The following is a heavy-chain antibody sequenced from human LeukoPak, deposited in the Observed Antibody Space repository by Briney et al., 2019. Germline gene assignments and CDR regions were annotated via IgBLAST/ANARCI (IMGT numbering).Heavy chain of an antibody. CDR2: IYSGGST. CDR3: AKTSGGKREQLHFDY. CDR1: GFTVSSNY. J-gene: IGHJ4*02. V-gene: IGHV3-53*01. D-gene: IGHD6-6*01. Sequence: GGSLRLSCAASGFTVSSNYMSWVRQAPGKGLEWVSVIYSGGSTYYADSVKGRFTISRDNSKNTLYLQMNSLRAEDTAVYYCAKTSGGKREQLHFDYWGQGTLVTVSS.